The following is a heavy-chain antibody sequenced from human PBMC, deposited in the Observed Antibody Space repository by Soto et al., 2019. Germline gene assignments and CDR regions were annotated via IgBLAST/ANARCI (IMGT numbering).Heavy chain of an antibody. CDR3: ARTGGMDG. CDR2: INHSGNT. Sequence: QVQLQQWGAGLLKPSETLSLTCAVYGGSFSGYYWSWIRQPPGKGLEWIGEINHSGNTNYNPSLKSRVTRLVDTSKNQVSLKLSSVTAADTAVYYCARTGGMDGWGQGTTVTVSS. CDR1: GGSFSGYY. J-gene: IGHJ6*02. V-gene: IGHV4-34*01.